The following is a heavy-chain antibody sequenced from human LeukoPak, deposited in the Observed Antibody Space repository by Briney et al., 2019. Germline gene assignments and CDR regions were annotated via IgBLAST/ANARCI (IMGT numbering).Heavy chain of an antibody. CDR1: GASFSGYY. CDR2: INHSGST. CDR3: ARGLVYSSSWYAGDDYYYYMDV. V-gene: IGHV4-34*01. Sequence: PSETLSLTCAVYGASFSGYYWSWIRQPPGKGLEWIGEINHSGSTNYNPSLKSRVTISVDTSKNQFSLKLSSVTAADTAVYYCARGLVYSSSWYAGDDYYYYMDVWGKGTTVTVSS. J-gene: IGHJ6*03. D-gene: IGHD6-13*01.